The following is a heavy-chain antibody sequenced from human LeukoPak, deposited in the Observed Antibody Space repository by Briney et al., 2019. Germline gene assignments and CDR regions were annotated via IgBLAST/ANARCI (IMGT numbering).Heavy chain of an antibody. V-gene: IGHV4-39*07. CDR3: ARPGGATQGRNWFDP. J-gene: IGHJ5*02. CDR1: GGSISSSSYY. D-gene: IGHD5-12*01. Sequence: PSETLSLTCTVSGGSISSSSYYWGWIRQPPGKGLEWIGSIYYSGSTYYNPSLKSRVTISVDKSKNQFSLKLSSVTAADTAVYDCARPGGATQGRNWFDPWGQGTLVTVSS. CDR2: IYYSGST.